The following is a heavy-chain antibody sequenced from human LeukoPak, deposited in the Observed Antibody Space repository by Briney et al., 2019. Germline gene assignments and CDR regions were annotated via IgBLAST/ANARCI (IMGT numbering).Heavy chain of an antibody. J-gene: IGHJ6*03. CDR3: ARDRSGLYYYYYMDV. CDR2: IKQDGSEK. D-gene: IGHD3/OR15-3a*01. CDR1: GFTFSSYW. Sequence: GGSLRLSCAASGFTFSSYWMSWVRQAPGKGLEWEADIKQDGSEKYYVDSVKGRFTISRDNAKNSLYLQMNSLRAEDTAVYYCARDRSGLYYYYYMDVWGKGTTVTVSS. V-gene: IGHV3-7*01.